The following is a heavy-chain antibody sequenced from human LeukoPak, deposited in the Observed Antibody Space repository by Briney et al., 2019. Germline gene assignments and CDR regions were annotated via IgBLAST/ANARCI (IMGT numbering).Heavy chain of an antibody. CDR2: INPNSGGT. CDR3: ARETYYYDSSGYYSTPFDY. J-gene: IGHJ4*02. D-gene: IGHD3-22*01. V-gene: IGHV1-2*02. Sequence: GASVKVSCKASGYTFTSYYMHWVRQAPGQGLEWMGWINPNSGGTNYAQKFQGRVTMTRDTSISTAYMELSRLRSDDTAVYYCARETYYYDSSGYYSTPFDYWGQGTLVTVSS. CDR1: GYTFTSYY.